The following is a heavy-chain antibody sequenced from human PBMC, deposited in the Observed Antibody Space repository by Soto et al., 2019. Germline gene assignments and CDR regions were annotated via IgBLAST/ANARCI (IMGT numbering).Heavy chain of an antibody. D-gene: IGHD6-19*01. J-gene: IGHJ4*02. Sequence: GGSLRLSCAASGITFNNYVMSWVRQAPGKGLEWVSTISASGASTYYADSVKGRFTVSRDNSKNTLSLEMNSLRAEDTAVYYCAKDLEYTSAWSFDYWGQRTLVTVSS. CDR2: ISASGAST. V-gene: IGHV3-23*01. CDR3: AKDLEYTSAWSFDY. CDR1: GITFNNYV.